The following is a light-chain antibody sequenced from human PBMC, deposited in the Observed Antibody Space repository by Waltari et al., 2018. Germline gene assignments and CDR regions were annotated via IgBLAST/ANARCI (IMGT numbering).Light chain of an antibody. CDR3: QQRSNWPPEGLT. CDR2: DAS. V-gene: IGKV3-11*01. CDR1: QSVSSY. Sequence: EIVLTQSPATLSLSPGERATLSCRASQSVSSYLAWYQQKPGQAPRLLIYDASNRATGIPARFRGSGSGTDFTLTISSLEPEDFAVYYCQQRSNWPPEGLTFGGGTKVEIK. J-gene: IGKJ4*01.